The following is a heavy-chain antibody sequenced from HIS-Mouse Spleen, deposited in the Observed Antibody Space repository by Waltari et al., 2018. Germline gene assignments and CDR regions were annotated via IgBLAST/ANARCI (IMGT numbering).Heavy chain of an antibody. V-gene: IGHV2-70*15. J-gene: IGHJ4*02. D-gene: IGHD6-19*01. CDR1: GFSLSTSGMC. Sequence: QVTLRESGPALVKPTQTLTLTCTFSGFSLSTSGMCVSWIRQPPGKALEWLARLDWEDDKYYSTSLKTRLTISRDTSKNQVVLTMTNMDPLDTATYYCARIAEGYTSGWYAFDYWGQGTLVTVSS. CDR2: LDWEDDK. CDR3: ARIAEGYTSGWYAFDY.